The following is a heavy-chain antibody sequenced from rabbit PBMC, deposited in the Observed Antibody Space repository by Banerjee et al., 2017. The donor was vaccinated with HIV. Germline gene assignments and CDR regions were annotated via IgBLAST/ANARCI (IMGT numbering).Heavy chain of an antibody. J-gene: IGHJ4*01. D-gene: IGHD4-2*01. CDR3: ARDAGYAGSNL. CDR2: SA. Sequence: SAYYANWVNGRFTISSHNTHNTVSLQLNSLTAADTATYFCARDAGYAGSNLWGPGTLVTVS. V-gene: IGHV1S47*01.